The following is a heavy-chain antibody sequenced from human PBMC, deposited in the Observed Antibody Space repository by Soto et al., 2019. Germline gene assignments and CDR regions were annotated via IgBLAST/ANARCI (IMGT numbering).Heavy chain of an antibody. CDR1: GFTFSSYG. V-gene: IGHV3-33*01. Sequence: GGSLRLSCAASGFTFSSYGMHWVRQAPGKGLEWVAVIWYDGSNKYYADSVKGRFTISRDNSKNTLYLQMNSLRAEDTAVYYCARGRVNWDAFDIWGQGTMVTVSS. J-gene: IGHJ3*02. CDR2: IWYDGSNK. CDR3: ARGRVNWDAFDI. D-gene: IGHD1-1*01.